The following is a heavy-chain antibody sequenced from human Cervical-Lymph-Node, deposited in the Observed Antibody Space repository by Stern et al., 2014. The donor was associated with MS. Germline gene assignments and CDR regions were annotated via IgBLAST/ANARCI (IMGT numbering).Heavy chain of an antibody. CDR3: ARIGWGGDS. Sequence: QVQLQESGPGLVRPSETLSLTCSVSGASVSSGNSFWSWILQPPGKGLEWIGYIFYSGTTKYNPSLQSRVTISADTSKNQFSLSVKSVTAADTAVYYCARIGWGGDSWGQGALVTVSA. D-gene: IGHD6-19*01. J-gene: IGHJ4*02. CDR2: IFYSGTT. V-gene: IGHV4-61*01. CDR1: GASVSSGNSF.